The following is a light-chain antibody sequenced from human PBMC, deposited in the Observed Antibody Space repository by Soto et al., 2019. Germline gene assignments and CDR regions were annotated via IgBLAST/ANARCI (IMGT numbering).Light chain of an antibody. CDR1: QSISRW. CDR3: QPYNTYST. V-gene: IGKV1-5*01. J-gene: IGKJ5*01. CDR2: DAS. Sequence: DIQKTQSPATLSASFRDRVTINCRASQSISRWLAWYQQKPGKAPKALIYDASTLRSGVPSRFSGGGSGTEFTLTISSLQPDDFATYYCQPYNTYSTFGQGTRLETK.